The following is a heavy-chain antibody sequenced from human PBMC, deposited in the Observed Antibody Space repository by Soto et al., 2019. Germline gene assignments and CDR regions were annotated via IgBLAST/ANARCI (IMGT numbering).Heavy chain of an antibody. CDR3: ARGIRSGYSSGWYWFDP. CDR1: GYTFTSYD. V-gene: IGHV1-8*01. J-gene: IGHJ5*02. D-gene: IGHD6-19*01. CDR2: MNPNSGNT. Sequence: GASVKVSCKASGYTFTSYDINWVRQATGQGLEWMGWMNPNSGNTGYAQKFQGRVTMTRNTSISTAYMELSSLRSEDTAVYYCARGIRSGYSSGWYWFDPWGQGTLVTVSS.